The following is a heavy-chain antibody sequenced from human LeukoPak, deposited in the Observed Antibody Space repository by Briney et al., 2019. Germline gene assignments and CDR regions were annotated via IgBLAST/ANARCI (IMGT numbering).Heavy chain of an antibody. V-gene: IGHV3-53*01. CDR1: GFTVSSNY. CDR2: IYSGGST. CDR3: ARARGNNYGFFDY. J-gene: IGHJ4*02. Sequence: GGSLRLSCAASGFTVSSNYMSWVRQAPGKGLEWVSVIYSGGSTCYADSVKGRFTISIDNAKNTLYLQMNSLRAEDTAVYYCARARGNNYGFFDYWGQGILVTVSS. D-gene: IGHD3/OR15-3a*01.